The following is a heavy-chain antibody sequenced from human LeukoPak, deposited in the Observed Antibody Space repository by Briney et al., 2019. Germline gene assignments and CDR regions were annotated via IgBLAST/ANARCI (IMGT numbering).Heavy chain of an antibody. V-gene: IGHV1-3*01. CDR2: INAGNGNT. CDR3: ARRELSKNPYYYGMDV. D-gene: IGHD3-16*02. CDR1: GYTFTSYA. Sequence: ASVKVSCKASGYTFTSYAMHWVRQAPGQRLEWMGWINAGNGNTKYSQKFQGRVTITRDTSASTAYMELSSLRSEDTAVYYCARRELSKNPYYYGMDVWGQGTTVTVSS. J-gene: IGHJ6*02.